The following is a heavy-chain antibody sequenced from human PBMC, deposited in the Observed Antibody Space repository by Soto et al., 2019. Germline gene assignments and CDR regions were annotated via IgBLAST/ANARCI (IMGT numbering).Heavy chain of an antibody. V-gene: IGHV4-39*01. Sequence: SETLSLTCTVSGGSISSSSYYWGWIRQPPGKGLEWIGSIYYSGSTYYNPSLKSRVTISVDTSKNQFSLKLSSVTAADTAVYYCARQYYYDSSLSAFDIWGQGTMVTVSS. J-gene: IGHJ3*02. CDR3: ARQYYYDSSLSAFDI. CDR1: GGSISSSSYY. CDR2: IYYSGST. D-gene: IGHD3-22*01.